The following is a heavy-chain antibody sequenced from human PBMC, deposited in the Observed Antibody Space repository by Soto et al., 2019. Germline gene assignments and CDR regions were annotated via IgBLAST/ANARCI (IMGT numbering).Heavy chain of an antibody. CDR1: GGSISSYY. D-gene: IGHD5-18*01. V-gene: IGHV4-4*07. CDR3: ARDLNSPGVQPSFYY. J-gene: IGHJ4*02. Sequence: PSETLSLTCTVSGGSISSYYWSWIRQPAGKGLEWIGRIYTSGSTNYNPSLKSRVTMSVDTSKNQFSLKLSSVTAADTAVYYCARDLNSPGVQPSFYYWGQGTPVTVS. CDR2: IYTSGST.